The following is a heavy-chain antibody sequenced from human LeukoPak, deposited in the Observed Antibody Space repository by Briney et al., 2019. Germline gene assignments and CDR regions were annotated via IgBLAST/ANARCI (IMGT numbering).Heavy chain of an antibody. CDR2: ISSDGSST. Sequence: PGGSLRLSCAASGFTFSNDWMHWVRQAPGKGLVWVSRISSDGSSTSYADSVKGRFTISRDNAKNTLYLQMNSLRAEDTAVYYCARFTVAGYYFDYWGQGTLVTVSS. CDR3: ARFTVAGYYFDY. V-gene: IGHV3-74*01. J-gene: IGHJ4*02. CDR1: GFTFSNDW. D-gene: IGHD6-19*01.